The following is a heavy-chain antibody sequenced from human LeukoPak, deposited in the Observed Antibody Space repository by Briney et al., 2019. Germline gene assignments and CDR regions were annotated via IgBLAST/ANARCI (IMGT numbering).Heavy chain of an antibody. Sequence: TSETLSLTCTVSGGSISSYYWSWIRQPPGKGLEWIGYIYHSGSTYYNPSLKSRVTISVDRSKKQFSLKLSSVTAADTAVYYCATYDSSGYYGMDVWGQGTTVTVSS. CDR3: ATYDSSGYYGMDV. D-gene: IGHD3-22*01. J-gene: IGHJ6*02. CDR1: GGSISSYY. CDR2: IYHSGST. V-gene: IGHV4-59*04.